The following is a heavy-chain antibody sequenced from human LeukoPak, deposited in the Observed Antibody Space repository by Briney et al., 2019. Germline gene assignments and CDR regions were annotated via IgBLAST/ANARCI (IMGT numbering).Heavy chain of an antibody. CDR3: ARKSIVVLSPSEC. V-gene: IGHV3-30*04. D-gene: IGHD3-22*01. J-gene: IGHJ4*02. CDR2: ISYDGSNK. CDR1: GFTFSSYA. Sequence: GGSLRLSCAASGFTFSSYAMHWVRQAPGKGLEWVAVISYDGSNKYYADSVKGRFTISRDNSKNTLYLQMNRLRAEDTAVYYCARKSIVVLSPSECWGQGTLVTVSS.